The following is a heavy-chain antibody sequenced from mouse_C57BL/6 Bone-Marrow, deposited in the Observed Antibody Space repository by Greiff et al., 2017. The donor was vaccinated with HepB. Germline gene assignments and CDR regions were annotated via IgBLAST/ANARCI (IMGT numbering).Heavy chain of an antibody. CDR3: ARGLLRYPAWFAY. CDR1: GYTFTSYW. Sequence: QVQLQQSGAELAKPGASVKLSCKASGYTFTSYWMHWVKQRPGQGLEWIGYINPSSGYTKYNQKFKDKATLTADKSSSTAYMQLSSLTYEDSAVYYCARGLLRYPAWFAYWGQGTLVTVSA. CDR2: INPSSGYT. V-gene: IGHV1-7*01. D-gene: IGHD1-1*01. J-gene: IGHJ3*01.